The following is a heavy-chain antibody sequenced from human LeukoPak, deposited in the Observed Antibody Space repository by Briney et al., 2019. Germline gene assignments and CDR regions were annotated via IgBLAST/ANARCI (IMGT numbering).Heavy chain of an antibody. CDR3: ARQGKDSSGYLFFDY. V-gene: IGHV4-39*01. Sequence: SETLSLTCTVSGGSISSSSYYWGWIRQPPGKGLEWIGSIYYSGSTYYHPSLKSRVAISVDTSKNQFSLKLSSVTAADTAVYYCARQGKDSSGYLFFDYWGQGTLVTVSS. D-gene: IGHD3-22*01. CDR1: GGSISSSSYY. J-gene: IGHJ4*02. CDR2: IYYSGST.